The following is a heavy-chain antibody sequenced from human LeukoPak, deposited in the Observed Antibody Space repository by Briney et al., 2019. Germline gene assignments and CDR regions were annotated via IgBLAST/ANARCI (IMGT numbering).Heavy chain of an antibody. J-gene: IGHJ4*02. Sequence: SETLSLTCAVSGGSISSGGYSWSWIRQPPGKGLEWIGYIYHSVSTYYNPSLKSRVTISVDRSKNQFSLKLSSVTAADTAVYYCARASYDSSSYYYVDYWGQGTLVTVSS. CDR2: IYHSVST. CDR3: ARASYDSSSYYYVDY. D-gene: IGHD3-22*01. CDR1: GGSISSGGYS. V-gene: IGHV4-30-2*01.